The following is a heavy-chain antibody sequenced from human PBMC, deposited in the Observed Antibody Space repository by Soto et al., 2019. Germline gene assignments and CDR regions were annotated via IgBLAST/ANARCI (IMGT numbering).Heavy chain of an antibody. J-gene: IGHJ4*02. CDR3: ARAGDLFYDRRTHYRAVFDS. V-gene: IGHV4-30-2*01. CDR1: GGSISSGGFS. CDR2: IYDSGST. D-gene: IGHD3-22*01. Sequence: PSETLSLTCAVSGGSISSGGFSWSWIRQPPGKGLEWIGHIYDSGSTYYNPSLRSRVTISVDRSKNQLSLKLSSVTAADTAVYFCARAGDLFYDRRTHYRAVFDSSGQGTLVTVS.